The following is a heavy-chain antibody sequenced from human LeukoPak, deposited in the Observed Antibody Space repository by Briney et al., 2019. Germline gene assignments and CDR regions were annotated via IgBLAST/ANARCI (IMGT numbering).Heavy chain of an antibody. D-gene: IGHD3-10*01. J-gene: IGHJ3*02. Sequence: PSETLSLTCAVSGASISSSRYSWGWIRQPPGKGLEWIGSIYYSGSTYYNPSLKSRVTISVDTSKNQFSLKLSSVTAADTAVYYCARVLLLWFGEETSAFDIWGQGTMVTVSS. CDR2: IYYSGST. CDR3: ARVLLLWFGEETSAFDI. V-gene: IGHV4-39*07. CDR1: GASISSSRYS.